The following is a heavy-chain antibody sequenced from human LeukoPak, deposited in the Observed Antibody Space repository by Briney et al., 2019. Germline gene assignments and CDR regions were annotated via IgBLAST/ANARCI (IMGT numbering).Heavy chain of an antibody. CDR1: GFTFSTYA. CDR2: ISGSGNST. J-gene: IGHJ4*02. D-gene: IGHD2-2*02. Sequence: GGSLRLSCAASGFTFSTYAMTWVRQAPGKGLERVSAISGSGNSTYYADSVKGRFTISRDNAKDTVYLQMNSLGVEDTAVYYCARDPLVYMWGQGSLVTVSS. V-gene: IGHV3-23*01. CDR3: ARDPLVYM.